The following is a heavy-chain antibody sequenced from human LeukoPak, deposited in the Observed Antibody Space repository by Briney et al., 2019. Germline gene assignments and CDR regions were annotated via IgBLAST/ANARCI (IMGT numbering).Heavy chain of an antibody. J-gene: IGHJ4*02. Sequence: GGSLRLSCAASGFTFSDHYMDWVRQAPGKGLEWVGRIKSKTDGGTTDYAAPVKGRFTISRDDSKNTLYLQMNSLKTEDTAVYYCTTGLYSLPSFLRVEYYFDYWGQGTLVTVSS. V-gene: IGHV3-15*01. D-gene: IGHD2-2*02. CDR1: GFTFSDHY. CDR2: IKSKTDGGTT. CDR3: TTGLYSLPSFLRVEYYFDY.